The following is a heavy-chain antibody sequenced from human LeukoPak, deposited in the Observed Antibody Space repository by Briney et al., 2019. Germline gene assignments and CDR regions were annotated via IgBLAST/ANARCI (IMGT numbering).Heavy chain of an antibody. CDR1: GYIFTDYY. V-gene: IGHV1-2*02. CDR3: ARSRMPFYYYGMHV. CDR2: IDPNSGGT. D-gene: IGHD2-2*01. Sequence: ASVKVSCKASGYIFTDYYVHWIRQAPGQGLEWMGWIDPNSGGTHHAPNFQGRATMTRDTSSSTVYMDLSRLRSADTAIYYCARSRMPFYYYGMHVWGLGPRSPSP. J-gene: IGHJ6*02.